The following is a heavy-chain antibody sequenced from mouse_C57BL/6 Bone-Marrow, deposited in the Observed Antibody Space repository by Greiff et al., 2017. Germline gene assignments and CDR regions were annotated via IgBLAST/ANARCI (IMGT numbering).Heavy chain of an antibody. CDR3: ARWYYGSPWYFDV. J-gene: IGHJ1*03. Sequence: EVQGVESGPELVKPGASVKISCKASGYSFTGYYMNWVKQSPEKSLEWIGEINPSTGGTTYNQKFKAKATLTVDKSSSTAYMQLKSLTSEDSAVYYCARWYYGSPWYFDVWGTGTTVTVSS. CDR2: INPSTGGT. V-gene: IGHV1-42*01. D-gene: IGHD1-1*01. CDR1: GYSFTGYY.